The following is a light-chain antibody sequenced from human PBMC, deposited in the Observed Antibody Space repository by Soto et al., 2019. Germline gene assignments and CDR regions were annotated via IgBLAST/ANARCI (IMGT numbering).Light chain of an antibody. Sequence: IVMTQSPATLSVSPGERATLSCRASQSVSSNLAWYQQKPGQAPRLLIYGASTRATGISARFSGSGSGTEFTLTISSLQSEDFAVYYCQQGYSPPLTFGGGTKVEL. J-gene: IGKJ4*01. CDR2: GAS. V-gene: IGKV3-15*01. CDR1: QSVSSN. CDR3: QQGYSPPLT.